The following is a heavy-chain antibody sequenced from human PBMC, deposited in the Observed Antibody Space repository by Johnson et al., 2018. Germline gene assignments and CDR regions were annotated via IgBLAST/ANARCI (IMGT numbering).Heavy chain of an antibody. CDR2: ISGRSSTP. V-gene: IGHV3-48*01. CDR1: GFAFSLNY. J-gene: IGHJ4*02. CDR3: AKGHFDN. Sequence: VQLVEAGGGLLRPGESLTLSCSASGFAFSLNYMNWVRQAPGKRLEWVAYISGRSSTPHYADSVKGRFTISRDNGENSVHLQMNNLRAEDTAVYYCAKGHFDNWGQGTLVTVSS.